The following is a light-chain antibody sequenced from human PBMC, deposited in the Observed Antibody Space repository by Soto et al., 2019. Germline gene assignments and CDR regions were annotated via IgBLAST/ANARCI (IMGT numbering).Light chain of an antibody. Sequence: DIQMTQSPSSLSASVGDRVTITCRASQSISSYLNWYQQKPGKAPKLLIYGASTLQGGVPSRFTGSGSGTDFTLTISSLQAEDFATYHCQQLFRYPLAFGQGTRLEMK. J-gene: IGKJ5*01. CDR1: QSISSY. CDR2: GAS. V-gene: IGKV1-39*01. CDR3: QQLFRYPLA.